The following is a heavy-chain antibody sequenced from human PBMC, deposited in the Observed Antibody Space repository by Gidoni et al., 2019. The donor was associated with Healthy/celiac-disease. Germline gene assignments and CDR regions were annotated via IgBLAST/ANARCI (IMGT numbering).Heavy chain of an antibody. J-gene: IGHJ1*01. D-gene: IGHD1-26*01. CDR2: ISGSSGST. CDR3: AKDREVEANLAEYFQH. CDR1: GFTFSSYA. Sequence: EVQLLESGGGLVQPGGSLRLSCAASGFTFSSYAMSWVRQAPGKGLEWVSAISGSSGSTYYADSVKGRFTISRDNSKNTLYLQMNSLRAEDTAVYYCAKDREVEANLAEYFQHWGQGTLVTVSS. V-gene: IGHV3-23*01.